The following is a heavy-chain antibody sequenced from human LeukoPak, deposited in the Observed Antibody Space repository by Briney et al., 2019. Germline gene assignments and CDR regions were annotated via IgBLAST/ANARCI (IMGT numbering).Heavy chain of an antibody. V-gene: IGHV3-48*02. CDR1: GFPFGSYV. J-gene: IGHJ4*02. CDR3: ARDHDWAFDL. Sequence: GGSLRLSCEASGFPFGSYVMSWVRQAPGKGLEWIAYIDHNAEMIFYPDFVKGRFTISRDNAKNSLYLQMNALRYEDTAIYYCARDHDWAFDLWGQGTLVTVSS. CDR2: IDHNAEMI. D-gene: IGHD3-9*01.